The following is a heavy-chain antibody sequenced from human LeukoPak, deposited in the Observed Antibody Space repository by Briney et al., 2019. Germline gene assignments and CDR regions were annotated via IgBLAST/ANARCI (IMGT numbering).Heavy chain of an antibody. V-gene: IGHV4-30-2*01. CDR3: ARASLSGSYYFDY. J-gene: IGHJ4*02. CDR1: GGSISSGGYS. Sequence: PSETLSLTCAVSGGSISSGGYSWSWIRQPPGKGLEWIGYIYYSGSTYYNPSLKSRVTISVDRSKNQFSLKLSSVTAADTAVYYCARASLSGSYYFDYWGQGTLVTVSS. CDR2: IYYSGST. D-gene: IGHD1-26*01.